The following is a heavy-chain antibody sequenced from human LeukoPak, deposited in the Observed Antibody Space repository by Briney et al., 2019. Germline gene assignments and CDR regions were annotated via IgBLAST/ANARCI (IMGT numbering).Heavy chain of an antibody. CDR2: ISSNGGST. D-gene: IGHD4-23*01. J-gene: IGHJ4*02. CDR1: GFTFSSYA. Sequence: PGGSLRLSCAASGFTFSSYAMHWVRQASGKGLEYVSGISSNGGSTYYADSVKGRFTISRDNSKNTLYLQMGSLRAEDMAVYHCARSLDYGGNAYFDNWGQGTLVTVSS. CDR3: ARSLDYGGNAYFDN. V-gene: IGHV3-64*02.